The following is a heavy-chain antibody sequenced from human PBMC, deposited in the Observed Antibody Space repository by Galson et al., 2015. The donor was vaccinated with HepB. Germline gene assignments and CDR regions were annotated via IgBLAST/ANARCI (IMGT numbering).Heavy chain of an antibody. CDR2: IYYSGST. CDR3: ARHGGKLERRTPDFDY. D-gene: IGHD1-1*01. CDR1: GGSISSSSYY. V-gene: IGHV4-39*01. Sequence: ETLSLTCTVSGGSISSSSYYWGWIRQPPGKGLEWIGSIYYSGSTYYNPSLKSRVTISVDTSKNQFSLKLSSVTAADTAVYYCARHGGKLERRTPDFDYWGQGTLVTVSS. J-gene: IGHJ4*02.